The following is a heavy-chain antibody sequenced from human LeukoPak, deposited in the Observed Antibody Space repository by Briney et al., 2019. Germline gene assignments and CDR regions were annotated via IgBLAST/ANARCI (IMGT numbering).Heavy chain of an antibody. Sequence: ASVKVSCKASGYTFTGYYMHWVRQAPGQGLEWMGWINPNSGGTNYAQKFQGWVTMTRDTSISTAYMELSRLRSDDTAVYYCARGLAVAGSRFDYWGQGTLVTVSS. J-gene: IGHJ4*02. CDR2: INPNSGGT. CDR3: ARGLAVAGSRFDY. V-gene: IGHV1-2*04. D-gene: IGHD6-19*01. CDR1: GYTFTGYY.